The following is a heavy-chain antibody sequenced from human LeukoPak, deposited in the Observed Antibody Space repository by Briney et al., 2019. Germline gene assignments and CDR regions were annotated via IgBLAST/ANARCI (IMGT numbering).Heavy chain of an antibody. D-gene: IGHD2-2*01. CDR1: GFTFTSYT. CDR3: ARVAGYCSSTSNCYSDY. V-gene: IGHV3-21*01. J-gene: IGHJ4*02. CDR2: ISSTSSYI. Sequence: PGGSLRLSCAASGFTFTSYTMNWVRQATGEGLEWVSSISSTSSYIYYTDSVMGRFTISRDNAKNSLYLKMNSLRAEDTAVYYCARVAGYCSSTSNCYSDYWGQGTLVTVSS.